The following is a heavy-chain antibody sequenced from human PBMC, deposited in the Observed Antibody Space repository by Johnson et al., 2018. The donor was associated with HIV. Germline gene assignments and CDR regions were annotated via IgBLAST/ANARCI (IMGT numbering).Heavy chain of an antibody. V-gene: IGHV3-30*04. D-gene: IGHD6-13*01. CDR3: ARGRKDIAAVDGLDTDAFDM. J-gene: IGHJ3*02. Sequence: QVQLVESGGGVVQTGRSLRLFCAVSGFPFSTYTMHWVRQAPGRALEWVALISYDGRKKYYGDSVKGRFTISRDTSKNTLYLQMNSLRPEDTAVYYCARGRKDIAAVDGLDTDAFDMWGQGTMVTVSS. CDR2: ISYDGRKK. CDR1: GFPFSTYT.